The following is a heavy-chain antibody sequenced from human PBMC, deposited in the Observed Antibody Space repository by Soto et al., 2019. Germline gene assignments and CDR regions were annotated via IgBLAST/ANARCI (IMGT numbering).Heavy chain of an antibody. CDR3: ARQKGY. CDR1: GYTFTNAW. CDR2: VYPGDSQT. Sequence: GESLKISCKASGYTFTNAWIGWVRQMPGKGLEWMGIVYPGDSQTRYNPSFQGQITISADKSITTAYLQWTSLKASDSAMYYCARQKGYWGQGTLVTVSS. J-gene: IGHJ4*02. V-gene: IGHV5-51*01.